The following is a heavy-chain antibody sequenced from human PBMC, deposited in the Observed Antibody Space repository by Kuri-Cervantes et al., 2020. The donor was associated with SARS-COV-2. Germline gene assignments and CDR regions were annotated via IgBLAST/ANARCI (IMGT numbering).Heavy chain of an antibody. Sequence: SETLSLTCAVSGYSISSGYYWGWIRQPPGKGLEWIGSIYHSGSTYYNPSLESRVTISVDTSKNQFSLKLSSVTAADTAVYYCARDFSGRLTGDHYYYYYMDVWGKGTTVTVSS. CDR3: ARDFSGRLTGDHYYYYYMDV. CDR2: IYHSGST. D-gene: IGHD7-27*01. V-gene: IGHV4-38-2*02. J-gene: IGHJ6*03. CDR1: GYSISSGYY.